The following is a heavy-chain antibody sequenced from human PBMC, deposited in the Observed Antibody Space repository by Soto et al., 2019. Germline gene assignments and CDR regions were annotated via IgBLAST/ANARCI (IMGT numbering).Heavy chain of an antibody. CDR2: IGASGRST. J-gene: IGHJ5*02. V-gene: IGHV3-23*01. CDR3: VKGAYRFWSGYPSLDH. D-gene: IGHD3-3*01. CDR1: GFTFSDYG. Sequence: PGGSLRLSCAASGFTFSDYGMSWVRQAPGKGPEWVSVIGASGRSTFYPDSVKGRFTISRDNSKNTLYLQMNSLRVDDTAVYYCVKGAYRFWSGYPSLDHWGQGTRVTVSS.